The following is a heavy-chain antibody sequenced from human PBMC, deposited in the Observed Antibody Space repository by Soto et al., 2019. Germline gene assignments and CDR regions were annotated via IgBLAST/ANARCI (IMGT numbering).Heavy chain of an antibody. V-gene: IGHV1-69*01. CDR3: AQDSSGYYLRAHYYYGMDV. D-gene: IGHD3-22*01. Sequence: QVQLVQSGAEVKKPGSSVKVSCKASGGTFSSYAISWVRQAPGQGHEWMGGIIPIFGTANYAQKFQGRVTITADESTSTAYMELSSLRSEDTAVYYCAQDSSGYYLRAHYYYGMDVWGQGTTVTVSS. J-gene: IGHJ6*02. CDR1: GGTFSSYA. CDR2: IIPIFGTA.